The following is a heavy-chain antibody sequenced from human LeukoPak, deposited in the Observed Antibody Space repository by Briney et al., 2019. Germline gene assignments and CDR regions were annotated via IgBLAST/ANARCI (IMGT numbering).Heavy chain of an antibody. D-gene: IGHD2/OR15-2a*01. V-gene: IGHV3-74*01. CDR3: ASYLTSIPSGMDV. CDR1: GFTFSSYW. J-gene: IGHJ6*02. Sequence: GGSLRLSCAASGFTFSSYWMHWLRQEPRKGLVWVSRISTDGSSRSYADFVKGRFTISRDNGKNTLYLQMNSLRAEDTAVYYCASYLTSIPSGMDVWGQGATVTVSS. CDR2: ISTDGSSR.